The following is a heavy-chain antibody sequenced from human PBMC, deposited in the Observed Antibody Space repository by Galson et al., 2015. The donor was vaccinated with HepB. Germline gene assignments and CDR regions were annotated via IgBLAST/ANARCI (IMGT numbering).Heavy chain of an antibody. CDR1: GDTFSSYA. D-gene: IGHD1-26*01. CDR2: IIPMFGTA. Sequence: SVKVSCKASGDTFSSYAISWVRQAPGQGLEWMGGIIPMFGTANYAQKFQGRVTITADEYMSTVYMELSSLRSEDTAVYYCARVGRGDAFDIWGQGTMVTVSS. J-gene: IGHJ3*02. V-gene: IGHV1-69*13. CDR3: ARVGRGDAFDI.